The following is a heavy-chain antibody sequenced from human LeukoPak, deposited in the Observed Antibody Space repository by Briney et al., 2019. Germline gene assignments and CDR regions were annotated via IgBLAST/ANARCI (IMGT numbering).Heavy chain of an antibody. Sequence: PGGSLRLSCAASGFTFSSYGMHWVRQAPGKGLEWVAVISYDGSNKYYADSVKGRFTISRDNSKNTLYLQMNSLRAEDTAVYYCAKESWSGGSYSDYWGQGTLVTVSS. J-gene: IGHJ4*02. V-gene: IGHV3-30*18. CDR1: GFTFSSYG. D-gene: IGHD1-26*01. CDR2: ISYDGSNK. CDR3: AKESWSGGSYSDY.